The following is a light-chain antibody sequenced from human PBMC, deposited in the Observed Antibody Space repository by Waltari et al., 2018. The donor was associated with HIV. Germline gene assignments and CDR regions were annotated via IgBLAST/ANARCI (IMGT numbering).Light chain of an antibody. CDR3: QSYVSSVNVV. Sequence: QSVLTHPPPVSGAPGQPVTIPCTGSSSTIGAAYDFHWYQQVPGTAPKPLIYANTNRPSGVPDRFSGSKSGTSASLAISGLQTEDEADYYCQSYVSSVNVVFGGGTRVTVL. J-gene: IGLJ3*02. CDR2: ANT. CDR1: SSTIGAAYD. V-gene: IGLV1-40*01.